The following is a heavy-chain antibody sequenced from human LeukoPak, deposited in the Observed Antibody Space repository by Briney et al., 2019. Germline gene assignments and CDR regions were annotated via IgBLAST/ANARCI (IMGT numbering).Heavy chain of an antibody. Sequence: SETLSLTCAVYGGSFSGYYWSWIRQPPGKGLEWIGEINHSGSTNYNPSLKSRVIISVDTSRNQFSLKLSSVTAADTAVYYCARRGRIVGAPRAEYFQHWGQGTLVTVSS. CDR3: ARRGRIVGAPRAEYFQH. CDR2: INHSGST. V-gene: IGHV4-34*01. D-gene: IGHD1-26*01. J-gene: IGHJ1*01. CDR1: GGSFSGYY.